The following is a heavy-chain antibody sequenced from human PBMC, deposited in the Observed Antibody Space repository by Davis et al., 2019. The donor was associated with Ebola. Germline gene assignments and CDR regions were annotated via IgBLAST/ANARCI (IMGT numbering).Heavy chain of an antibody. J-gene: IGHJ4*02. CDR1: GYTFTSYG. V-gene: IGHV1-18*04. Sequence: ASVKVSCKASGYTFTSYGISWVRQAPGQGLEWMGWISAYNGNTNYAQKLQGRVTMTTDTSTSTAYMELRSLRSDDTAVYYCARGTGTGQLNLPEGLDYWGQGTLVTVSS. D-gene: IGHD6-13*01. CDR2: ISAYNGNT. CDR3: ARGTGTGQLNLPEGLDY.